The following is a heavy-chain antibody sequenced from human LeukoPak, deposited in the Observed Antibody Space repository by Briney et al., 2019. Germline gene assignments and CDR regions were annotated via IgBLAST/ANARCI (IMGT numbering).Heavy chain of an antibody. J-gene: IGHJ4*02. CDR3: ARTPTVYLDY. D-gene: IGHD1-26*01. V-gene: IGHV4-59*01. CDR2: ISHTDGF. CDR1: GDSISRYY. Sequence: SETLSLTCSVSGDSISRYYWTWIRQPPGKGLEWIGYISHTDGFKYNPSLKSRVSMSLDTSKNRISLNLNSVPAADTATYSCARTPTVYLDYWGKGTLVTVSS.